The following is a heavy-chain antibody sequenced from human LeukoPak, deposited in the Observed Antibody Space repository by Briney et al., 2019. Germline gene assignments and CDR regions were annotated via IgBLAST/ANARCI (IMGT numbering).Heavy chain of an antibody. V-gene: IGHV4-61*01. J-gene: IGHJ4*02. CDR3: ARGREYSSSWYALGY. D-gene: IGHD6-13*01. CDR1: GGSVTSGNYY. Sequence: KPSETLSLTCTVSGGSVTSGNYYWSWIRQPPGKGLEWIGYIYYSGSTNYNPSLKSRVTISVDTSKNQFSLKLSSVTAADTAVYYCARGREYSSSWYALGYWGQGTLVTVSS. CDR2: IYYSGST.